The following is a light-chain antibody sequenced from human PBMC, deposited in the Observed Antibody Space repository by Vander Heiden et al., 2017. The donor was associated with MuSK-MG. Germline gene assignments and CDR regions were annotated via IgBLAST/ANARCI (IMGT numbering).Light chain of an antibody. CDR1: SIDVGGYYY. CDR3: CSYAGSYTYV. V-gene: IGLV2-11*01. J-gene: IGLJ1*01. CDR2: DVG. Sequence: QSALPQPRPVSGSPGQSVTISRTGTSIDVGGYYYVSWYQHHPGKAPQLVIDDVGKRPSGVAGRFSGSKSGNTASMAISGLQAEDEADYYCCSYAGSYTYVFGTGTKVTVL.